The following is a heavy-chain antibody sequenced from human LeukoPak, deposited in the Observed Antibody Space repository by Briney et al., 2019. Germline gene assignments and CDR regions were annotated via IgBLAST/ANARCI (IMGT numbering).Heavy chain of an antibody. CDR1: GGFISSSSYY. Sequence: SETLSLTCTVSGGFISSSSYYWGWIRQPPGKGLEWIGSIYYSGSTYYNPSLKSRVTISVDTSKNQFSLKLSSVTAADTAVYYCARRGVGATREDNWFDPWGQGTLVTVSS. V-gene: IGHV4-39*01. CDR3: ARRGVGATREDNWFDP. CDR2: IYYSGST. J-gene: IGHJ5*02. D-gene: IGHD1-26*01.